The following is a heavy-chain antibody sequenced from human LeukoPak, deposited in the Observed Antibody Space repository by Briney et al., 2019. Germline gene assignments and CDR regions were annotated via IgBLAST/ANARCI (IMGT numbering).Heavy chain of an antibody. CDR3: ARVVDPARQYAFDI. Sequence: PSETLSLTCTVSGGSISSGGYYWSWIRQHPGKGLEWIGYIYYSGSTYYNPSLKSRVTISVDTSKNQFSLKPSSVTAADTAVYYCARVVDPARQYAFDIWGQGTMVTASS. V-gene: IGHV4-31*03. D-gene: IGHD6-6*01. J-gene: IGHJ3*02. CDR2: IYYSGST. CDR1: GGSISSGGYY.